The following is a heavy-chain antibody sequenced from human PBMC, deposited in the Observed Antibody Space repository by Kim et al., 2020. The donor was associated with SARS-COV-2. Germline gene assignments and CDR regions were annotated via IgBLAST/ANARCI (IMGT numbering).Heavy chain of an antibody. CDR2: IQHSGST. V-gene: IGHV4-38-2*02. D-gene: IGHD2-15*01. CDR1: GQSVSSDYY. CDR3: ASASHAWHRFFY. J-gene: IGHJ4*02. Sequence: SETLSLTCTVSGQSVSSDYYWGWIRQSPGKGLEWIGTIQHSGSTYYHPSLKSRTTMSVATSKHHFSLNITSVTAAATALYSCASASHAWHRFFYWGQGT.